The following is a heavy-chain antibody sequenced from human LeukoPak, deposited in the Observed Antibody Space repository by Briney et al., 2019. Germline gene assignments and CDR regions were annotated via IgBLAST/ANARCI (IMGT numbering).Heavy chain of an antibody. J-gene: IGHJ5*02. Sequence: GGSLRLSCAASGFPSSSYAMYWVRQAPGKGRVWVARIHGDGDNISYADSVRGRFTISRDNAKDTLYLHMNSLRPEATAVYYCARAQVGAPTDLWGQGTLVTVSS. CDR1: GFPSSSYA. CDR2: IHGDGDNI. CDR3: ARAQVGAPTDL. V-gene: IGHV3-74*01. D-gene: IGHD1-26*01.